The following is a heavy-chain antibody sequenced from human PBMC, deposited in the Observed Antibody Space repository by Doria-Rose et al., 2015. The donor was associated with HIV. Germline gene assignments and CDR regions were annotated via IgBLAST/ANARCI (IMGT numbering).Heavy chain of an antibody. CDR2: VSHGGSA. CDR3: ARVPGNYSSSPFDY. J-gene: IGHJ4*02. D-gene: IGHD6-6*01. CDR1: VGSFSGNY. V-gene: IGHV4-34*01. Sequence: LSLTCAVYVGSFSGNYWSWLRQPPGRGLEWLGEVSHGGSANYNPSLKGRATISVDTSKNQFSLKVAFLTAADTAVYYCARVPGNYSSSPFDYWGQGTLVTVST.